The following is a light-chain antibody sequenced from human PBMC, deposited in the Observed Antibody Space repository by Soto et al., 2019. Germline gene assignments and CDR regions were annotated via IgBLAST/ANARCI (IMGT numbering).Light chain of an antibody. J-gene: IGKJ5*01. CDR2: GAS. V-gene: IGKV3-15*01. CDR1: QSVSSN. Sequence: IVVTRSPATLSVSPEERATLSCIASQSVSSNLAWYQQKPGQAPRLLIYGASTRATGIPARFSGSGSATDFTLTISGLQTQDFAAYFCQHYDNSPTITFGQGTRLEIK. CDR3: QHYDNSPTIT.